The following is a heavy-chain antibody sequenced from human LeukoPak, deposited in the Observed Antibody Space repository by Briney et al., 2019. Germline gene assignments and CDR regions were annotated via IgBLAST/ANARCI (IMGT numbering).Heavy chain of an antibody. CDR1: GYTFTSYG. J-gene: IGHJ1*01. D-gene: IGHD2-2*02. Sequence: ASVKVSCKASGYTFTSYGISWVRQAPGQGLEWMGWISAYNGNTNYAQNLQGRVTMTTDTSTSTAYMELRSLRSDDTAVYYCARARYCTSTSCYKGTEYFQHWGQGTLVTVSS. CDR2: ISAYNGNT. V-gene: IGHV1-18*01. CDR3: ARARYCTSTSCYKGTEYFQH.